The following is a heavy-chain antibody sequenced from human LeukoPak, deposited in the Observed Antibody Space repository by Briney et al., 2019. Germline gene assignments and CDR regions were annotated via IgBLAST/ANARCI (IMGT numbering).Heavy chain of an antibody. CDR2: IHGSGETT. D-gene: IGHD4-17*01. V-gene: IGHV3-23*01. Sequence: GGSLRLSCAASGFTFSSYAMSWVRQAPGKGLEWVSGIHGSGETTYYADSVKGRFTISRDNSREMLYLQMNSLRVEDTAVYYCAKDPNGDYVGAFDSWGQGTMVTVSS. CDR1: GFTFSSYA. J-gene: IGHJ3*02. CDR3: AKDPNGDYVGAFDS.